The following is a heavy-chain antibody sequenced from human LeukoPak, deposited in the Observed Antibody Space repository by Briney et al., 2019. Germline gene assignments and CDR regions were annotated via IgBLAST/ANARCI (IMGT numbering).Heavy chain of an antibody. Sequence: AAVKVSCTASGYTFTGYYMHWVRQAPGQGLVWMGWINPNSGGTNYAQKFQGRVTMTRDTSISTAYMELSRLRSDDTAVYYCARGLIAAAGSRYFQHWGQGTLVTVSS. CDR2: INPNSGGT. D-gene: IGHD6-13*01. CDR3: ARGLIAAAGSRYFQH. V-gene: IGHV1-2*02. CDR1: GYTFTGYY. J-gene: IGHJ1*01.